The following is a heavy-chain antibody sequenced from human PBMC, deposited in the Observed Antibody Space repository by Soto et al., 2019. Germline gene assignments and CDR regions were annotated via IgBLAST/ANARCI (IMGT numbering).Heavy chain of an antibody. CDR2: VSGRGGST. D-gene: IGHD4-17*01. CDR3: AKDSTVTTSLYFYGYGFDV. Sequence: VHLLESGGGLVQPGGSLRLACTASGFTFNHYAMSWVRQAPGKGLEWVSAVSGRGGSTKYADSVKGRFIISRDNSNSTLYLQMDSLRGEDTAVYYCAKDSTVTTSLYFYGYGFDVWGQGTTVTVSS. J-gene: IGHJ6*02. CDR1: GFTFNHYA. V-gene: IGHV3-23*01.